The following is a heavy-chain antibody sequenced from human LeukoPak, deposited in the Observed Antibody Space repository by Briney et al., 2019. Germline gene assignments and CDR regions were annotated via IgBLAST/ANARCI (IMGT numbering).Heavy chain of an antibody. J-gene: IGHJ6*02. V-gene: IGHV1-46*01. CDR3: ARGLNNWNTPYSYYGMDV. Sequence: ASVKVSCKASGYTFTSYYMHWVRQAPGQGLEWMGIINPSGGSTSYAQKFQGRVTMTRDTSTSTVYMELSSLRSEDTAVYYCARGLNNWNTPYSYYGMDVWGQGTTVTVSS. CDR1: GYTFTSYY. CDR2: INPSGGST. D-gene: IGHD1/OR15-1a*01.